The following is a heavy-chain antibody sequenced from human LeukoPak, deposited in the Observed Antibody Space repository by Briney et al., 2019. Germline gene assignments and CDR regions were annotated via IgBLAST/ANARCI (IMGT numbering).Heavy chain of an antibody. CDR2: IYVDGRTT. CDR3: IRDFRSADL. Sequence: PGGSLRLSCVASGFTFSNYWMHWVRQPPGKGLVWVSRIYVDGRTTNYADSVKGRFTISRDNAKNTVYLEMNSLSVEDTATYYCIRDFRSADLWGQGTLVAVTS. J-gene: IGHJ5*02. V-gene: IGHV3-74*01. CDR1: GFTFSNYW.